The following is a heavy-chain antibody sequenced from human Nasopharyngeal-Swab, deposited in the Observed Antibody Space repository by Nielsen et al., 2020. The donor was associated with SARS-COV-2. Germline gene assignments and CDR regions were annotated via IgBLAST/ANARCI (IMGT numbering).Heavy chain of an antibody. Sequence: WIRQPPGKGLEWIGEIYHRGSTNFNPSLKSRVTISVDKSKNQFSLKLSSVTAADTAVYYCASPQGSSGHYYKDVWAKGTTVTSP. D-gene: IGHD3-22*01. J-gene: IGHJ6*03. V-gene: IGHV4-4*02. CDR2: IYHRGST. CDR3: ASPQGSSGHYYKDV.